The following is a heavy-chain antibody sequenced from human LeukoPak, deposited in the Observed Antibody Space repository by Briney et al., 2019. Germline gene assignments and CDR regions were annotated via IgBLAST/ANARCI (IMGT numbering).Heavy chain of an antibody. Sequence: PGGSLRLSCEASGFTFSVNWMSWVRQPPGKGLEWVASINPDGSQKLYVDSVKGRFTISRDNTKNSLYLQMNSLGAEDTAMYYCAKLLGTATTYDSWGRGTRVTVSS. CDR3: AKLLGTATTYDS. J-gene: IGHJ4*02. CDR1: GFTFSVNW. CDR2: INPDGSQK. V-gene: IGHV3-7*01. D-gene: IGHD5-24*01.